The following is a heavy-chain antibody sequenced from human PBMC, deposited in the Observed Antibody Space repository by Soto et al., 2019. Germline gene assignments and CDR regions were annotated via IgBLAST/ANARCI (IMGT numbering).Heavy chain of an antibody. CDR2: INAGNGDT. CDR3: ARKVGASAY. D-gene: IGHD1-26*01. CDR1: GYTFSSFA. Sequence: ASVQVSCTASGYTFSSFAIHWVRQAPGQRLEWMGWINAGNGDTKYSQKFQGRVTIARDTAASTAYMELGSLTFEDTAVYYCARKVGASAYWGQGTLVIVS. V-gene: IGHV1-3*01. J-gene: IGHJ4*02.